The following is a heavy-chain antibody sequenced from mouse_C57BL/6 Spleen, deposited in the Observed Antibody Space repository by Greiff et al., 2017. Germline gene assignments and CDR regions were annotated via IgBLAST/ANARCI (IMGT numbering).Heavy chain of an antibody. J-gene: IGHJ2*01. V-gene: IGHV1-64*01. Sequence: VQLQQPGAELVKPGASVKLSCKASGYTFTSYWMHWVKQRPGQGLEWIGMIHPNSGSTNYNEKFKSKATLTVDKSSSTAYMQLSSLTSEDSAVYYCASFLTTVVAHDYWGQGTTLTVSS. D-gene: IGHD1-1*01. CDR2: IHPNSGST. CDR1: GYTFTSYW. CDR3: ASFLTTVVAHDY.